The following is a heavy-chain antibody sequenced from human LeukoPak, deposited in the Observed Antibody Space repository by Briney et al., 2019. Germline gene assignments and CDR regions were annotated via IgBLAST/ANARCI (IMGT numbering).Heavy chain of an antibody. CDR3: AREARFFLGFDP. Sequence: GSSVKVSCKASGGTFSSYAISWVRQAPGQGLEWMGGIIPIFGTANYAQKFQGRVTITTDESTSTAYMELSSLRSEDTAVYYCAREARFFLGFDPWGQGTLVTVSS. CDR2: IIPIFGTA. V-gene: IGHV1-69*05. J-gene: IGHJ5*02. D-gene: IGHD3-3*01. CDR1: GGTFSSYA.